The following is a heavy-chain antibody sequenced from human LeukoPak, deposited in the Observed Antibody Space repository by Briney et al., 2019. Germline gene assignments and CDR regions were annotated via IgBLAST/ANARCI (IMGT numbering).Heavy chain of an antibody. Sequence: ASVKVSCKASGYTFTGYYMHWVRQAPGQGLEWMGWINPNSGGTNYAQKFQGRVTMTRDTSISTAYMELSRLRSDDTAVYYCARDHSDSSGYYFGAHDAFDIWGQGTMVTVSS. CDR1: GYTFTGYY. J-gene: IGHJ3*02. CDR2: INPNSGGT. V-gene: IGHV1-2*02. CDR3: ARDHSDSSGYYFGAHDAFDI. D-gene: IGHD3-22*01.